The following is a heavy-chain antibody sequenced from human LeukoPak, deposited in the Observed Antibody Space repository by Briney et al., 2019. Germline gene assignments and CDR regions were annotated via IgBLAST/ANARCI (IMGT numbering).Heavy chain of an antibody. CDR3: AKDRAYSSSWYSVDV. CDR1: GFTFSSYA. D-gene: IGHD6-13*01. J-gene: IGHJ6*02. V-gene: IGHV3-23*01. CDR2: ISGSGGST. Sequence: GGSLRLSCAASGFTFSSYAMSWVRQAPGKGLEWVSAISGSGGSTYYADSVKGRFTISRDNSKNTLYLQMNSLRAEDTAVYYCAKDRAYSSSWYSVDVWGQGTTVTVSS.